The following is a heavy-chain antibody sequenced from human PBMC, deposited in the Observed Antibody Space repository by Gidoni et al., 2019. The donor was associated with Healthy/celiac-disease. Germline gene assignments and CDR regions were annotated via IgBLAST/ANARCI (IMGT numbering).Heavy chain of an antibody. J-gene: IGHJ3*02. D-gene: IGHD3-22*01. V-gene: IGHV3-13*01. CDR2: IGTAGDT. Sequence: EVQLVESGGGLVQPGGSLRLSCAASGSTFSSYDMHWVRQATGKGLEWVSAIGTAGDTYYPGSVKGRFTISRENAKNSLYLQMNSLRAGDTAVYYCARSFPYDSSADRGAFDIWGQGTMVTVSS. CDR1: GSTFSSYD. CDR3: ARSFPYDSSADRGAFDI.